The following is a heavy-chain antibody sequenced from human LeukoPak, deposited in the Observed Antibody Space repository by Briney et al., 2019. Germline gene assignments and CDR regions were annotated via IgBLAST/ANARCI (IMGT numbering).Heavy chain of an antibody. CDR1: GGSISSYY. CDR2: IYYSGST. CDR3: ARDLMVRGVSWYFDL. Sequence: SETLSLTCTVSGGSISSYYWSWIRQPPGKGLEWIVYIYYSGSTNYNPSLKSRVTISVDTSKNQFSLKLSSVTAADTAVYYCARDLMVRGVSWYFDLWGRGTLATVS. D-gene: IGHD3-10*01. J-gene: IGHJ2*01. V-gene: IGHV4-59*01.